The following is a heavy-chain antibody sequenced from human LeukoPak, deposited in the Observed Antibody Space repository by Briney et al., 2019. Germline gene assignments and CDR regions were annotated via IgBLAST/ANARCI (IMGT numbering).Heavy chain of an antibody. V-gene: IGHV3-74*01. CDR1: GFTLRSHW. CDR3: AKDLRGATTS. D-gene: IGHD1-26*01. J-gene: IGHJ4*02. CDR2: INNDGSSA. Sequence: PGGSLRLSCAASGFTLRSHWMHWVRQVPGKGLVWVSRINNDGSSASYADAVKGRFTISRDNSKNSLYLQMNSLRTEDTALYYCAKDLRGATTSWGQGTLVTVSS.